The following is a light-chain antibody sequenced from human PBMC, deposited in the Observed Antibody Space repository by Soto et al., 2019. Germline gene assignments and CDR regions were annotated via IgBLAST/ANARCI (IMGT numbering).Light chain of an antibody. V-gene: IGLV2-14*01. Sequence: QSALTQPASVSGSPGQSITISCTGTSSDVGGYNYVSWYQQHPGKAPKLMIYDVSHRPSGVSNRFSGSKSGNTASLTISGLQAEDEADYYCSSYTRSSTDVFGTGTKLTVL. CDR3: SSYTRSSTDV. J-gene: IGLJ1*01. CDR2: DVS. CDR1: SSDVGGYNY.